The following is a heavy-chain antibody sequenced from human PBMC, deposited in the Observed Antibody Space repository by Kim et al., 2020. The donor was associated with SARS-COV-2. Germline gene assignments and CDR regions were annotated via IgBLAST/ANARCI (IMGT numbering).Heavy chain of an antibody. CDR3: AAETAPVGYCSGGSCKNAAFDI. Sequence: GGSLRLSCAASGFTFSSYGMHWVRQAPGKGLEWVAVISYDGSNKYYADSVKGRFTISRDNSKNTLYLQMNSLRAEDTAVYYCAAETAPVGYCSGGSCKNAAFDIWGQGTMVTVSS. CDR1: GFTFSSYG. CDR2: ISYDGSNK. J-gene: IGHJ3*02. D-gene: IGHD2-15*01. V-gene: IGHV3-30*03.